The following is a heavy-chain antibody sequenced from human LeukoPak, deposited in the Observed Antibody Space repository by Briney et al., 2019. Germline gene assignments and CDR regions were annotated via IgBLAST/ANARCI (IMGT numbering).Heavy chain of an antibody. CDR1: GGSISSYY. J-gene: IGHJ5*02. V-gene: IGHV4-4*07. D-gene: IGHD2-8*01. Sequence: PSETLSLTCTVSGGSISSYYWSRIRQPAGKGLEWIGRIYTSGSTNYNPSPKSRVTMSVDTSKNQFSLKLSSVTAADTAVYYCARTIGLMVYAGMLDWFDPWGQGTLVTVSS. CDR3: ARTIGLMVYAGMLDWFDP. CDR2: IYTSGST.